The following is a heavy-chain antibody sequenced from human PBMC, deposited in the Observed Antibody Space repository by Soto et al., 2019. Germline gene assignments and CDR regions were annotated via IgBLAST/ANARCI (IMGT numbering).Heavy chain of an antibody. Sequence: QVQLVQSGAEVMTPGAAVKVACNAAVYTFSNFGLSWVRQAPGQGLEWMGCIIGYNGNTNSAEKFQGRVTMTTDTSTSTAYMEVRSLTSDDTAVYYCARDKGYGFGWSSSSGMDVWGQGTTVTVSS. CDR3: ARDKGYGFGWSSSSGMDV. CDR2: IIGYNGNT. J-gene: IGHJ6*02. V-gene: IGHV1-18*01. CDR1: VYTFSNFG. D-gene: IGHD5-18*01.